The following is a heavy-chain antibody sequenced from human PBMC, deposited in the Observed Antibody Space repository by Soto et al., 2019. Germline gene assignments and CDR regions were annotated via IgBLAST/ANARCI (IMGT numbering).Heavy chain of an antibody. CDR1: GYQFTGSY. J-gene: IGHJ4*02. Sequence: QVRLVQSGADVQRPGASMNISCQASGYQFTGSYLHWVRRAPGHGLQWMGMINPDTGSTTYAETFQARVTMPTGKSAGTVFLGLGRLTSDDTATYYCARHYCSGTSCYWYFDFWGQGTFVSVSS. V-gene: IGHV1-2*02. CDR2: INPDTGST. D-gene: IGHD2-2*01. CDR3: ARHYCSGTSCYWYFDF.